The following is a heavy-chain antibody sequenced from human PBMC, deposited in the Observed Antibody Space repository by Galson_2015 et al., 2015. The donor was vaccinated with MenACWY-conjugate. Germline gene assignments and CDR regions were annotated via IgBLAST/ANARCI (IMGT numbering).Heavy chain of an antibody. V-gene: IGHV3-74*01. D-gene: IGHD4-17*01. Sequence: SLRLSCAASGLTVSSNYMSWVRQAPGKGLVWVSRINGDGSTTNYADSVEGRFTISRDNAKNTLYLQLSSLRAEDTAVYYCVRESTSLTTFGMDVWGQGTTVTVSS. CDR1: GLTVSSNY. J-gene: IGHJ6*02. CDR2: INGDGSTT. CDR3: VRESTSLTTFGMDV.